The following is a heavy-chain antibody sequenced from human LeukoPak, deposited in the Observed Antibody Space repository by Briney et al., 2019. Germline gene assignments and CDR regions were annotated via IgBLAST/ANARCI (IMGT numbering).Heavy chain of an antibody. Sequence: SVKVSCKASGGTFSSYTISWVRQAPGQGLEWMGRIIPILGIANYAQKFQGRVTITADKSTSTAYMELSSLRSEDTAVYYCARAARGDYGDYGGRYWGQGTLVTVSS. J-gene: IGHJ4*02. CDR2: IIPILGIA. CDR3: ARAARGDYGDYGGRY. V-gene: IGHV1-69*02. CDR1: GGTFSSYT. D-gene: IGHD4-17*01.